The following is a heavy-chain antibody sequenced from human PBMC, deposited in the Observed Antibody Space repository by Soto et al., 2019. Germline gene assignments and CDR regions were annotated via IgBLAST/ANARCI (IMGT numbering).Heavy chain of an antibody. V-gene: IGHV3-23*01. CDR1: GFTFSSNS. Sequence: EVQLLESGGGLVQPGGSLRISCLASGFTFSSNSMSWVRQAPGKGLEWVSAISGSGGTTFHADSVNGRFAVSRDNSNSTLYLEMDSLSAEDTAVYYCAKQRADFGSGSDTFFLDNWGRGTLVTVSS. CDR3: AKQRADFGSGSDTFFLDN. J-gene: IGHJ4*02. D-gene: IGHD3-10*01. CDR2: ISGSGGTT.